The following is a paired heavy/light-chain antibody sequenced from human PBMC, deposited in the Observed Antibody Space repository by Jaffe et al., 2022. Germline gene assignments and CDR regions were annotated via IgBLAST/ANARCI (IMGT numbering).Light chain of an antibody. V-gene: IGLV2-14*01. J-gene: IGLJ2*01. Sequence: QSALTQPASVSGSPGQSITISCTGTSSDVGGYNYVSWYQHHPGKAPKRMIYEVSNRPSGVSNRFSGSKSGNTASLTISGLQAEDEADYYCTSYISNSRPDVVFGGGTKLTVL. CDR2: EVS. CDR1: SSDVGGYNY. CDR3: TSYISNSRPDVV.
Heavy chain of an antibody. V-gene: IGHV1-46*01. Sequence: QVQLVQSGAEVKRPGASVKVSCKASGYMFTSYFMHWVRQAPGQRFEWMGIISPNGDFTSYAQMLQGRVTMTSDTSTSTFFMELSSLRFEDTAMYYCARDIGGSDFADYWGQGTLVTVSS. CDR1: GYMFTSYF. CDR3: ARDIGGSDFADY. D-gene: IGHD5-12*01. J-gene: IGHJ4*02. CDR2: ISPNGDFT.